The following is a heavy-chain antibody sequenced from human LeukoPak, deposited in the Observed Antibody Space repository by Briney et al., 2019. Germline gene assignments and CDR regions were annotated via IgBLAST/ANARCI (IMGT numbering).Heavy chain of an antibody. Sequence: PGGSLRLSCAASRFTFSSYGMSWVRQAPGKGLEWVSGISSSGGSTYYADSVKGRFTISRDNSRNTVYLQMNSLRAEDTALYYCAKDMAAYYYSSGNIDYWGQGTLVTVSS. CDR1: RFTFSSYG. V-gene: IGHV3-23*01. CDR2: ISSSGGST. CDR3: AKDMAAYYYSSGNIDY. J-gene: IGHJ4*02. D-gene: IGHD3-10*01.